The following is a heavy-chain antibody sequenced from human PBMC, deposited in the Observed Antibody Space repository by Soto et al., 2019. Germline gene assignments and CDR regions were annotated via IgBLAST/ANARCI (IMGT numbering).Heavy chain of an antibody. Sequence: ASVKVSCKASGYTFNFYGITWVRQAPGQGLEWMGWISGFNGNTNYAADLQGRVTMTTDTSTSTAYMELRGLRSDDTAVYYCARIGVSSGHESPDFDSWGQGTLVTVSS. CDR2: ISGFNGNT. CDR3: ARIGVSSGHESPDFDS. V-gene: IGHV1-18*01. CDR1: GYTFNFYG. D-gene: IGHD3-16*01. J-gene: IGHJ4*02.